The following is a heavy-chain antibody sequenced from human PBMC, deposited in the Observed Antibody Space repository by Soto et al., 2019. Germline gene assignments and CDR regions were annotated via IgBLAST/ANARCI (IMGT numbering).Heavy chain of an antibody. CDR2: IYYSGST. CDR1: GGSISSGGYY. J-gene: IGHJ5*02. D-gene: IGHD3-22*01. V-gene: IGHV4-31*03. Sequence: TSETLSLTCTVSGGSISSGGYYWSWIRQHPRKGLEWIGYIYYSGSTYYNPSLKSRVTISVDTSKNQFSLKLSSVTAADTAVYYCARSVVRLRSSGYWFDPWGQGTLVTVSS. CDR3: ARSVVRLRSSGYWFDP.